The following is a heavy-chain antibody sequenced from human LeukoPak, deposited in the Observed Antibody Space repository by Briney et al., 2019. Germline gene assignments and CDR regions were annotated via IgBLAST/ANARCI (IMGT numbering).Heavy chain of an antibody. Sequence: ASVKVSCKASGYTFTSYGISWVRQAPGQGLEWMGWISGYNGNTNYAQNLQGRVTMTRDTSTSTVYMELSSLRSEDTAVYYCARDTPYDTSGYFFDYWGQGTLVTASS. CDR1: GYTFTSYG. V-gene: IGHV1-18*01. J-gene: IGHJ4*02. CDR3: ARDTPYDTSGYFFDY. CDR2: ISGYNGNT. D-gene: IGHD3-22*01.